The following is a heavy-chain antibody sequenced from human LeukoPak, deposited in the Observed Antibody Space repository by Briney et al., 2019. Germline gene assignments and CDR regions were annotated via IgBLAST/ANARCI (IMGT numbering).Heavy chain of an antibody. CDR3: AGDQRYDSGPYSYNWFDP. CDR2: IFSSGIYT. CDR1: GVMLRNYS. D-gene: IGHD3-22*01. V-gene: IGHV3-21*06. J-gene: IGHJ5*02. Sequence: GGSLRLSCAASGVMLRNYSMNWVRQAPGKGMGWVSSIFSSGIYTYYADSVKGRFTIPRDNAQNSLYLQKNSLRGEDMAVYYWAGDQRYDSGPYSYNWFDPWGQGTLVIVSS.